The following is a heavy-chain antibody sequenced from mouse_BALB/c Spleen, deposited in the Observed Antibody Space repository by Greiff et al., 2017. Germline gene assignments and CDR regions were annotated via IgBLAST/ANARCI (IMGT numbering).Heavy chain of an antibody. Sequence: EVQGVESGGGLVKPGGSLKLSCAASGFTFSSYAMSWVRQSPEKRLEWVAEISSGGSYTYYPDTVTGRFTISRDNAKNTLYLEMSSLRSEDTAMYYCARELTGTREDAYWGQGTLVTVSA. V-gene: IGHV5-9-4*01. CDR3: ARELTGTREDAY. J-gene: IGHJ3*01. CDR1: GFTFSSYA. D-gene: IGHD4-1*01. CDR2: ISSGGSYT.